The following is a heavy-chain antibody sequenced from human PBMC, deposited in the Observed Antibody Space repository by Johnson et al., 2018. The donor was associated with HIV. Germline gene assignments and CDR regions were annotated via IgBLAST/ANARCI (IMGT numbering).Heavy chain of an antibody. D-gene: IGHD6-19*01. CDR3: AKLRKKQWLVGEAFDI. J-gene: IGHJ3*02. Sequence: VQLVESGGGVVQPGRSLRLSCAASGFTFSSYGMHWVRQAPGKGLEWVTVISYDGTNTYYADSVKGRFTISRDNPKNTLYLQMNSLRAEDTAIYYCAKLRKKQWLVGEAFDIWGQGTMVTVSS. CDR1: GFTFSSYG. V-gene: IGHV3-30*18. CDR2: ISYDGTNT.